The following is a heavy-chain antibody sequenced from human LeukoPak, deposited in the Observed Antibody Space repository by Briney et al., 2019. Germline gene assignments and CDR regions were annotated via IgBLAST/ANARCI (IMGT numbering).Heavy chain of an antibody. J-gene: IGHJ5*02. CDR3: ARPDYGDYVRFDP. Sequence: SETLSLTCAVYGGSFSGYYWSWIRQPPGKGLEWIGEINHSGSTNYNPSLKSRVTISVDTSKNQFSLKLSSVTAADTAVYYCARPDYGDYVRFDPWGQGTLVTVSS. V-gene: IGHV4-34*01. CDR2: INHSGST. CDR1: GGSFSGYY. D-gene: IGHD4-17*01.